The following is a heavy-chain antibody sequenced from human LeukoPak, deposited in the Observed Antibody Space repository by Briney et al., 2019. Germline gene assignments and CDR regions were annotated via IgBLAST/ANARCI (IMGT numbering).Heavy chain of an antibody. J-gene: IGHJ5*02. Sequence: GGTLRLSCAASGFTFSSYAMSWVRQAPGKGLEWVSAISGSGGSTYYADSVKGRFTISRDNSKNTLYLQMNSLRAEDTAVYYCAKASGGSGTTGWFDPWGQGTLVTVSS. CDR1: GFTFSSYA. CDR3: AKASGGSGTTGWFDP. V-gene: IGHV3-23*01. D-gene: IGHD2-15*01. CDR2: ISGSGGST.